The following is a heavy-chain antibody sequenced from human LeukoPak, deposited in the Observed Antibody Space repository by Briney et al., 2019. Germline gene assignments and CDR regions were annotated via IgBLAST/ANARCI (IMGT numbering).Heavy chain of an antibody. CDR2: INAYNGNT. J-gene: IGHJ4*02. Sequence: GASVNVSCKASGYTCTNYGISWVRQAPGQGLEWMGCINAYNGNTNYGRKLQGRVTMTTDTSTSTAYMELRILRSDDTAVYYCARVYYDSSGYYYHFDYWGQGTLVTVSS. CDR1: GYTCTNYG. D-gene: IGHD3-22*01. V-gene: IGHV1-18*01. CDR3: ARVYYDSSGYYYHFDY.